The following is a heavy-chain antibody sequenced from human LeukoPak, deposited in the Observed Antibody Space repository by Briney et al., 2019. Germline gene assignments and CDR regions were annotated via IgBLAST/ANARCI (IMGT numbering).Heavy chain of an antibody. Sequence: GESLKISCTGSGYTFSNYWIGWVRQMPGKGLEWMGIIYPGDSDAAYSPSFRGQVTFSVDESRTTVYLEWTSLKASDTAMYFCARESKTSRRFYAPWGQGTLVTVSS. D-gene: IGHD2-2*01. J-gene: IGHJ5*02. CDR2: IYPGDSDA. CDR3: ARESKTSRRFYAP. CDR1: GYTFSNYW. V-gene: IGHV5-51*01.